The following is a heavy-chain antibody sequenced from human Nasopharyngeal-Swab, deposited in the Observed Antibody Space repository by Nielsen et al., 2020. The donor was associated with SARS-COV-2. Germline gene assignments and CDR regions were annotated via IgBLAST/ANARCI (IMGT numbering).Heavy chain of an antibody. D-gene: IGHD6-13*01. J-gene: IGHJ4*02. Sequence: WIRQSPSRGLEWLGRTYYRSKWYNDYAVSVKSRITINPDTSKNQFSLQLNSVTPQATAVYYCAREWGSSWHYWGQGTLVTVSS. CDR3: AREWGSSWHY. V-gene: IGHV6-1*01. CDR2: TYYRSKWYN.